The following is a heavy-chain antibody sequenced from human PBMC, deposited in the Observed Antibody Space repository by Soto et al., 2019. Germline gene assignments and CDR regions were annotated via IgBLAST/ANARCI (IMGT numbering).Heavy chain of an antibody. J-gene: IGHJ4*02. CDR2: SSAYNGNT. CDR3: ARELPPVDY. Sequence: QIQLVQSGAEVKKPGASVKVSCKASGYTFSSYHITWVRQAPGQGLEWMGWSSAYNGNTNYAQNLQGRVTMTTDPSTSTAYMELRSLRSDDTAVYYCARELPPVDYWGQGSLVTVSS. V-gene: IGHV1-18*01. CDR1: GYTFSSYH.